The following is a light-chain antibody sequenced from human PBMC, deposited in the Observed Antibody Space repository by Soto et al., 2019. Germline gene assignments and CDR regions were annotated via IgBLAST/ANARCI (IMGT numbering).Light chain of an antibody. CDR2: DAS. CDR1: QSVSSY. CDR3: QHRSTWPYT. Sequence: EIVLTQSPATLSLSPGERATLSCTASQSVSSYLAWYQQKPGQAPRLLIYDASNRATGIPARFSGSGSGTDFTLTISSLEPEDFAVYFCQHRSTWPYTFGQGTKLEIK. V-gene: IGKV3-11*01. J-gene: IGKJ2*01.